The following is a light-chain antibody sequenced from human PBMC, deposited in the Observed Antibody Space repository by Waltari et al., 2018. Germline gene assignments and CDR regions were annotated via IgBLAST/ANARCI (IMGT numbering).Light chain of an antibody. CDR2: DKN. J-gene: IGLJ3*02. V-gene: IGLV3-19*01. CDR1: SLRRYY. CDR3: NSRDSSGNHWV. Sequence: SSELTQDTAVSVALGQTVRITCQGDSLRRYYASRYQQKPGQAPILVIYDKNNRPTGIPDRFSGSSSGNTASLTISGTQAEDEADYYCNSRDSSGNHWVFGGGTKLTVL.